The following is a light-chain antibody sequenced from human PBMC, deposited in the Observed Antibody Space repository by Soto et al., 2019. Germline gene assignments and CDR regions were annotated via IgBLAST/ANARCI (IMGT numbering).Light chain of an antibody. CDR1: QNIDDY. CDR2: DAS. Sequence: DIQMTQSPSTLSASVGDRVTITCRASQNIDDYLAWYQQKPGKAPKLLIYDASNLQSGVPSRFSGSGSGTEFTLIISSLQPDDFATYYCQQSYSTRITFGQGTRLEIK. V-gene: IGKV1-5*01. CDR3: QQSYSTRIT. J-gene: IGKJ5*01.